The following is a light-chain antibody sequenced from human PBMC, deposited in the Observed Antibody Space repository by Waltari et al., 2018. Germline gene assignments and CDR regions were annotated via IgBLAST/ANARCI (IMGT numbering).Light chain of an antibody. CDR1: SSDVGSYNL. CDR3: CSYAGSSTWV. CDR2: EVS. Sequence: QSALTQPASVSGSPGQSITISCTGTSSDVGSYNLVSWYQQHPGKAPQLMIYEVSKRPSGVSNRFSGSKSVNTASLTISGLQAEDEADYYCCSYAGSSTWVFGGGTKLTVL. J-gene: IGLJ3*02. V-gene: IGLV2-23*02.